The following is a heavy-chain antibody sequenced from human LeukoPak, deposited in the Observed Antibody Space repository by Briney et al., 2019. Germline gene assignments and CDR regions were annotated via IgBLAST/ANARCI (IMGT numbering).Heavy chain of an antibody. CDR2: ISSSGSTI. J-gene: IGHJ5*02. V-gene: IGHV3-11*01. D-gene: IGHD2-2*01. CDR3: ARDDCSSTSCRNWFDP. Sequence: GGSLRLSCAASGFTFSDYYMSWIRQAPGKGLEWVSYISSSGSTIYYADSVKGRFTISRDNAKNLLYLQMNSLRAEDTAVYYCARDDCSSTSCRNWFDPWGQGTLVTVSS. CDR1: GFTFSDYY.